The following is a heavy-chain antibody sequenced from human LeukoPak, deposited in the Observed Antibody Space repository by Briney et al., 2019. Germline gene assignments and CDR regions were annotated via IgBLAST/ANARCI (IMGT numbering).Heavy chain of an antibody. CDR3: ARAGLVRGVIVY. D-gene: IGHD3-10*01. Sequence: ASVKVSCKASGYTFTNYYIHWVRQAPGQGLEWMGLINPGGDNTDYAQNFQGRVTMTTDTSTSTAYMELRSLRSDDTAVYYCARAGLVRGVIVYWGQGTLVTVSS. V-gene: IGHV1-46*01. CDR2: INPGGDNT. CDR1: GYTFTNYY. J-gene: IGHJ4*02.